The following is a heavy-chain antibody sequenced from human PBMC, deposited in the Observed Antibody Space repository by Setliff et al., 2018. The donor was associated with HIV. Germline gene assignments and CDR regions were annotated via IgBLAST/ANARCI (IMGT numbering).Heavy chain of an antibody. CDR3: ATGKPQVFDY. Sequence: PSETLSLTCTVPRGSIGSYYWSWIRQPPGKRLEWIGYIYYSGSTNYNPSLKSRVTISVDTSKNQFSLKLSSVTAADTAVYYCATGKPQVFDYWGQGTLVTVSS. CDR2: IYYSGST. J-gene: IGHJ4*02. CDR1: RGSIGSYY. V-gene: IGHV4-59*01.